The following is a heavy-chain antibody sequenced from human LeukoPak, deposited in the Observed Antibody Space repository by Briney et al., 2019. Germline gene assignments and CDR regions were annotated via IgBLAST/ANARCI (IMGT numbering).Heavy chain of an antibody. Sequence: ASVKVSCKASGYTFTSYDINWVRQATGQGLEWMGWMNPNSGNTGYAQKFQGRVTMTRNTSISTAYMELSSLRSEDTAVYYCARGRRSKYYDFWSGSLSFFDYWGQGTLATVSS. CDR1: GYTFTSYD. V-gene: IGHV1-8*01. J-gene: IGHJ4*02. D-gene: IGHD3-3*01. CDR2: MNPNSGNT. CDR3: ARGRRSKYYDFWSGSLSFFDY.